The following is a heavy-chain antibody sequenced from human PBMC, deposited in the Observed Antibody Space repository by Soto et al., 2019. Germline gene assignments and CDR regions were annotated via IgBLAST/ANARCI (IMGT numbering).Heavy chain of an antibody. CDR1: GYSFTSYW. D-gene: IGHD3-3*01. Sequence: ETLKISSKGSGYSFTSYWIGWVFQMPGKGLEWMGIIYPGDSDTRYSPSFQGQVTISADKSISTAYLQWSSLKASDTAMYYCATSIFGVVYWDHWGQGTLVTVSS. CDR3: ATSIFGVVYWDH. V-gene: IGHV5-51*01. J-gene: IGHJ4*02. CDR2: IYPGDSDT.